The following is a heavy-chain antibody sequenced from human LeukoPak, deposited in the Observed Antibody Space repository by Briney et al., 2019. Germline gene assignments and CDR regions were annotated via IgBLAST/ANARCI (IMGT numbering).Heavy chain of an antibody. V-gene: IGHV4-59*01. CDR1: GGSISSYY. D-gene: IGHD5-24*01. Sequence: PSETLSLTCTVSGGSISSYYWSRIRQPPGKGLEWIGYIYYSGSTNYNPSLKSRVTISVDTSKNQFSLKLSSVTAADTAVYYCAREVQMATMRTFYYWGQGTLVTVSS. CDR2: IYYSGST. J-gene: IGHJ4*02. CDR3: AREVQMATMRTFYY.